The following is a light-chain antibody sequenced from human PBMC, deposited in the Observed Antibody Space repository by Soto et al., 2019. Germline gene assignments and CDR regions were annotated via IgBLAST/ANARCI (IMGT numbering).Light chain of an antibody. CDR2: EVR. V-gene: IGLV2-14*01. CDR3: SSYATTDRRV. Sequence: QSVLTQPASVSGSPGQSITISCTGTKDTIGRVDFVSWYQQHPHKAPKLIIYEVRKRPPGVSDRFSGSKSGNTASLTISGLQTEDEADYYCSSYATTDRRVFGTGTKVTVL. CDR1: KDTIGRVDF. J-gene: IGLJ1*01.